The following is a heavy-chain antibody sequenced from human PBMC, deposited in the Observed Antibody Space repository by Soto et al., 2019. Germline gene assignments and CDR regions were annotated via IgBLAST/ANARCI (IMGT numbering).Heavy chain of an antibody. CDR1: GGSISSGGYY. V-gene: IGHV4-31*03. CDR3: ASGGDITMVRGTDRAGAFDI. J-gene: IGHJ3*02. Sequence: QVQLQESGPGLVKPSQTLSLTCTVSGGSISSGGYYWSWIRQHPGKGLEWIGYIYYSGSTYYNPSLKSRVTISVDTPKNQFSLKLSSVTAADTAVYYCASGGDITMVRGTDRAGAFDIWGQGTMVTVSS. CDR2: IYYSGST. D-gene: IGHD3-10*01.